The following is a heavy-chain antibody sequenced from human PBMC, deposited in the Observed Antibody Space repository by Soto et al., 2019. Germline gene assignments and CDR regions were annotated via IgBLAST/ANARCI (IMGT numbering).Heavy chain of an antibody. V-gene: IGHV6-1*01. J-gene: IGHJ6*02. CDR3: VRAREYDDLYAMDV. D-gene: IGHD1-1*01. CDR2: TYYRSKWYN. Sequence: QTLSLTCAISGDSVSSYSAAWNWIRQSPSRGLEWLGSTYYRSKWYNDYAVSVKSRITITPDTSMNQFSLQLNSVTLEDTAVSYCVRAREYDDLYAMDVWGQGTRVTVCS. CDR1: GDSVSSYSAA.